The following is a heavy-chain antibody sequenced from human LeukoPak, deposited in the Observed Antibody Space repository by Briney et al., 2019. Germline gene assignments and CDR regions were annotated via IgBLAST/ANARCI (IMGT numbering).Heavy chain of an antibody. CDR3: ARALPDYYDGSGYYDY. J-gene: IGHJ4*02. D-gene: IGHD3-22*01. V-gene: IGHV3-33*08. CDR2: RWYDGSNE. Sequence: GGSLRLSCAASGFTFSSYGLHWGCQPPAKGLERVAVRWYDGSNEYYADSVKGRFTISRDNSKNPLYLQMTSLRPEDTAVYYCARALPDYYDGSGYYDYWGQGTLVTVSS. CDR1: GFTFSSYG.